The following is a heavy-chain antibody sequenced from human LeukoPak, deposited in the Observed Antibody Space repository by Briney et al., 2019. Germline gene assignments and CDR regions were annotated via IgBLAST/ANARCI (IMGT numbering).Heavy chain of an antibody. CDR2: IYYSGGT. Sequence: SETLSLTCTVSGGSISSGDYYWSWIRQPPGKGLEWIGYIYYSGGTYYNPSLKSRVTISVDTSKNQFSLKLSSVTAADTAVYYCARDTPFGEFFDYWGQGTLVTVSS. J-gene: IGHJ4*02. CDR1: GGSISSGDYY. CDR3: ARDTPFGEFFDY. V-gene: IGHV4-30-4*01. D-gene: IGHD3-10*01.